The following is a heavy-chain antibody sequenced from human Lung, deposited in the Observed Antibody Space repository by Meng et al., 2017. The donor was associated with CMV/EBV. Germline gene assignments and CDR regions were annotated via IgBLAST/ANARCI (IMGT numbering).Heavy chain of an antibody. D-gene: IGHD5-24*01. Sequence: SLKISCAISGFNIDDYSIHWFRQPPGKGLEWVSGFGWENAGVGYADSVKCRFTISRDSAKKSLFLQMNSLRPEDTDFYYCAKVPFTGRWPGGYFDYWGQGTQVTVSS. CDR3: AKVPFTGRWPGGYFDY. CDR1: GFNIDDYS. V-gene: IGHV3-9*01. CDR2: FGWENAGV. J-gene: IGHJ4*02.